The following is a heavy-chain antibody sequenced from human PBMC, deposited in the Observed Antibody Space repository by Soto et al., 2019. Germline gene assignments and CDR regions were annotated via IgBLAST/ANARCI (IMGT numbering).Heavy chain of an antibody. CDR1: GGTFSSYA. V-gene: IGHV1-69*13. J-gene: IGHJ6*02. D-gene: IGHD3-10*01. CDR2: FNPIFETA. Sequence: ASVNVSCKASGGTFSSYASSWVRQAPGQGLEGMGGFNPIFETANYAQKFQGRVTITADESTNTAYMELSSLRSEDTAVYYCTRGITLIRGVIPPGYYYGMDVWGQGTTVTVSS. CDR3: TRGITLIRGVIPPGYYYGMDV.